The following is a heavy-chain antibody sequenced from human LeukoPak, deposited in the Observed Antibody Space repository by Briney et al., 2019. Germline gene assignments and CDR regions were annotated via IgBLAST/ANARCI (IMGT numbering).Heavy chain of an antibody. D-gene: IGHD3-16*01. CDR3: AKDYAVGSIDY. J-gene: IGHJ4*02. V-gene: IGHV3-74*01. Sequence: PGGSPRLSCATSGFTFCSYWMHWVRDAPGRGLLWVSRINSDGSSTSYADSVRGRFTISRDNSKNTVSLQMESLRAEDTALYYCAKDYAVGSIDYWGQGTLVTVSS. CDR1: GFTFCSYW. CDR2: INSDGSST.